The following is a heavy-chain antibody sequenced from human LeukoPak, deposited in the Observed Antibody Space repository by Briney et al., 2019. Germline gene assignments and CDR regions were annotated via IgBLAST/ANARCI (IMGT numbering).Heavy chain of an antibody. D-gene: IGHD6-13*01. Sequence: ASVKVSCKASGYTFTSYYMHWVRQAPGQGLEWIGIINPSGGSTSYAQKFQGRVTMTRDTSTSTVYMELSSLRSEDTAVYYCARGIAAAGTIAYYYGMDVWGQGTTVTVSS. V-gene: IGHV1-46*01. CDR1: GYTFTSYY. J-gene: IGHJ6*02. CDR3: ARGIAAAGTIAYYYGMDV. CDR2: INPSGGST.